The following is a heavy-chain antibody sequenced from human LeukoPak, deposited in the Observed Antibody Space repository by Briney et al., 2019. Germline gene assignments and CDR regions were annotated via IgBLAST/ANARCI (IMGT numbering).Heavy chain of an antibody. CDR1: GGTFSSYD. CDR2: INPNSGGT. J-gene: IGHJ4*02. Sequence: ASVKVSCTASGGTFSSYDISWVRQAPGQGLEWMGWINPNSGGTNYAQKFQGRVTMTRDTSISTAYMELSRLRSDDTAVYYCARVLRRAAAGTYQLDYWGQGTLVTVSS. CDR3: ARVLRRAAAGTYQLDY. D-gene: IGHD6-13*01. V-gene: IGHV1-2*02.